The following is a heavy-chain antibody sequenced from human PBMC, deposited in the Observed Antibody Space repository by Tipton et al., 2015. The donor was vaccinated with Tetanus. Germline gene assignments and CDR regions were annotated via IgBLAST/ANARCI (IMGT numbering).Heavy chain of an antibody. CDR3: ARANHDFPKKGPFDS. CDR1: GDSIDGGFKN. CDR2: IDYRGNT. J-gene: IGHJ4*02. D-gene: IGHD3-3*01. V-gene: IGHV4-31*03. Sequence: LRLSCTVSGDSIDGGFKNWGWIRQQSGKGLEWIGYIDYRGNTYYNPSLRRRVTFSFDTSENQFSLKLTSVTAADTAVYYCARANHDFPKKGPFDSWGQGTLVIVSS.